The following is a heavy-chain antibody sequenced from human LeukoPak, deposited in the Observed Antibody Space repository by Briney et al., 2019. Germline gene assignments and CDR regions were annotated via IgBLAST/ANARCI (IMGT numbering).Heavy chain of an antibody. CDR1: GYTFTGYY. J-gene: IGHJ4*02. CDR2: INPNSGGT. V-gene: IGHV1-2*02. Sequence: ASLKVSCKASGYTFTGYYIHWLRQAPGQGLEWMGWINPNSGGTDYAQKFQGRVTMTRDTSISTAYMELSSLRSEDTAVYYCARGQRGSGSPYYFDYWGQGTLVTVSS. D-gene: IGHD3-10*01. CDR3: ARGQRGSGSPYYFDY.